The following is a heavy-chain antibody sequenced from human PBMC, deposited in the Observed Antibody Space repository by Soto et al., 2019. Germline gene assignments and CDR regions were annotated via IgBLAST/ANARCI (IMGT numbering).Heavy chain of an antibody. D-gene: IGHD2-15*01. CDR1: GFTFSDNA. CDR2: ISVSGDAT. V-gene: IGHV3-23*01. Sequence: EVQLLESGGGLVQPGGSLRLSCAASGFTFSDNAMSWVRQAPGKGLEWVSAISVSGDATYYADSVKGRFTNSRDNSKNTLFLQMNSLRAEDTAVYYCANLVVVTATYNWFDPWGQGTLVTVSS. J-gene: IGHJ5*02. CDR3: ANLVVVTATYNWFDP.